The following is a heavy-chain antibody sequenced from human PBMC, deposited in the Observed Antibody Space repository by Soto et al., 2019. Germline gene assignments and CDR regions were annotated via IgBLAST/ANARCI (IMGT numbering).Heavy chain of an antibody. J-gene: IGHJ2*01. Sequence: QVQLVQSGAEVKKPGASVKVSCKASGYTFTSYGISWVRQAPGQGLEWMGWISAYNGNTNYAQKLQGRVTMTTDTSTSTAYMELMSLRSDDTAVYYCARDRVLLWFGELFQPDWYFDLWGRGTLVTVSS. V-gene: IGHV1-18*01. D-gene: IGHD3-10*01. CDR2: ISAYNGNT. CDR3: ARDRVLLWFGELFQPDWYFDL. CDR1: GYTFTSYG.